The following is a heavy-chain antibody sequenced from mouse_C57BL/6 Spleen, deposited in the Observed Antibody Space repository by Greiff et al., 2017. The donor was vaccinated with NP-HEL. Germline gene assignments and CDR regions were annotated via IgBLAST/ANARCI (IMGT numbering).Heavy chain of an antibody. D-gene: IGHD1-1*01. Sequence: EVKLMESGGGLVQPGGSMKLSCAASGFTFSDAWMDWVRQSPEKGLEWVAEIRNKANNHATYYAESVKGRFNISRDDSKSSVYLQMNSLRAEDTGIYYCTRPTVVATRYFDVWGTGTTVTVSS. V-gene: IGHV6-6*01. CDR3: TRPTVVATRYFDV. CDR2: IRNKANNHAT. CDR1: GFTFSDAW. J-gene: IGHJ1*03.